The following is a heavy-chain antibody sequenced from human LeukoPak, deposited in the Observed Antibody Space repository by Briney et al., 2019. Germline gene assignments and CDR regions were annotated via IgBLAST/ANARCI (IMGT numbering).Heavy chain of an antibody. D-gene: IGHD6-13*01. CDR2: ISSSGSTI. CDR1: GFTFSSYE. J-gene: IGHJ3*02. V-gene: IGHV3-48*03. Sequence: PGGSLRLSCAASGFTFSSYEMNWVRQAPGKGLEWVSYISSSGSTIYYADSVKGRFTISRDNAKNSLYLQMNSLRAEDTAVYYCARDRPYSSSWYAFDIWGQGTMVTVSS. CDR3: ARDRPYSSSWYAFDI.